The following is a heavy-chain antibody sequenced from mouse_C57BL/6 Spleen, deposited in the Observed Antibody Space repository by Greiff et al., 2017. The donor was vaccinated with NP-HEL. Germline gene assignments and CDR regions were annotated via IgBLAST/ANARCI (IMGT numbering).Heavy chain of an antibody. CDR2: IYPGDGDT. Sequence: QVQLQQSGPELVKPGASVKISCKASGYAFSSSWMNWVKQRPGKGLEWIGRIYPGDGDTNYNGKFKGKATLTADKSSSTAYMQLSSLTSEDSAVYFCASGNYYYGSGAMDYWGQGTSVTVSS. CDR3: ASGNYYYGSGAMDY. J-gene: IGHJ4*01. CDR1: GYAFSSSW. V-gene: IGHV1-82*01. D-gene: IGHD1-1*01.